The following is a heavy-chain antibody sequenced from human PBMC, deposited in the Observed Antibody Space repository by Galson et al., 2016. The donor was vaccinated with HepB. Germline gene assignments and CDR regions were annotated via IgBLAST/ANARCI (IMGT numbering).Heavy chain of an antibody. J-gene: IGHJ5*02. CDR1: GYTFSNYG. CDR2: ISGYNGNT. D-gene: IGHD3-3*01. CDR3: ARERDRGRFGEGSRPGFDP. V-gene: IGHV1-18*01. Sequence: SVKVSCKAFGYTFSNYGISWVRQAPGQGLEWIGWISGYNGNTNYAQSLQGRVTVTTDASTSTAYMELRSLSSDDTAVYYCARERDRGRFGEGSRPGFDPWGQGTLVTVSS.